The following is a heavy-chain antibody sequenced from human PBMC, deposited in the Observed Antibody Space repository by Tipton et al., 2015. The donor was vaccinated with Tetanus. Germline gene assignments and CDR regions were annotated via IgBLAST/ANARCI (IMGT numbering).Heavy chain of an antibody. V-gene: IGHV5-51*01. Sequence: QLVQSGAEVRKPGESLKISCQGSGYNFSYYSIGWVRHMPGKGLEWMGIVDPRDSGATYGPSFQGQVTISTDKSISTAYVQWTSLQASDPAIYYCARRRSAVLGGSYHWYFDLWGRGALVTVSS. CDR2: VDPRDSGA. CDR1: GYNFSYYS. CDR3: ARRRSAVLGGSYHWYFDL. J-gene: IGHJ2*01. D-gene: IGHD2-15*01.